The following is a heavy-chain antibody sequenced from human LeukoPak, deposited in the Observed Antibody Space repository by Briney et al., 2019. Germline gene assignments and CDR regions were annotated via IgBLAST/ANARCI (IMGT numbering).Heavy chain of an antibody. J-gene: IGHJ6*02. CDR3: ATEGGYYYGMDV. CDR2: ISYDGSNK. D-gene: IGHD2-15*01. V-gene: IGHV3-30-3*01. CDR1: GFTFSSYA. Sequence: GGSLRLSCAASGFTFSSYAMHWVRQAPGKGLEWVAVISYDGSNKYYADSVKGRFTISRDNSKNTLYLQMNSLRAEDTAVYYCATEGGYYYGMDVWGQGTTVTVSS.